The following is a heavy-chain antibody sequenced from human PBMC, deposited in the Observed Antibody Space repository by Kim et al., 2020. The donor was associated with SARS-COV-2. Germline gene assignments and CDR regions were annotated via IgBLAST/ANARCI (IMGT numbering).Heavy chain of an antibody. J-gene: IGHJ1*01. Sequence: GGSLRLSCAASGFTFNSYAMSWVRQAPGKGLEWVSGIRGSGGSTTYADSVKGRFTISRDNSKYTRYLQLDSLRADDTALYYCAKVSSGSSGWFEYFQHWGQGTLVTVSS. CDR1: GFTFNSYA. D-gene: IGHD6-19*01. V-gene: IGHV3-23*01. CDR2: IRGSGGST. CDR3: AKVSSGSSGWFEYFQH.